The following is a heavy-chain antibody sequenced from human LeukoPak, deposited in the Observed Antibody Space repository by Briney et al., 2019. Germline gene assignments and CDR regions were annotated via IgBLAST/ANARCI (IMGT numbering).Heavy chain of an antibody. V-gene: IGHV3-11*01. J-gene: IGHJ6*02. Sequence: GGSLRLSCAASGFTFSDYYMSWIRQAPGKGLEWVSYINNSGITIYYADSVKGRFTISRDNAKNSLYLQMNSLRPEDTAVYYCATRVYCGGDCYSSHGMDVWGPGTTVTVSS. CDR2: INNSGITI. CDR3: ATRVYCGGDCYSSHGMDV. CDR1: GFTFSDYY. D-gene: IGHD2-21*02.